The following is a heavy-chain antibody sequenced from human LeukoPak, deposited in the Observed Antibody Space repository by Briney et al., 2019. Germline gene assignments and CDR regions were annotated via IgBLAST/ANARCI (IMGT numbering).Heavy chain of an antibody. CDR2: IYTSGST. CDR3: ARVRSDFGVVIIGWFDP. Sequence: PSETLSLTCTVSGGSISSYYWSWIRQPAGKGLEWIGRIYTSGSTNYNPSLKSRVTMSVDTSKNQFSLKLSSVTAADTAVYYCARVRSDFGVVIIGWFDPWGQGTLVTVSS. V-gene: IGHV4-4*07. J-gene: IGHJ5*02. D-gene: IGHD3-3*01. CDR1: GGSISSYY.